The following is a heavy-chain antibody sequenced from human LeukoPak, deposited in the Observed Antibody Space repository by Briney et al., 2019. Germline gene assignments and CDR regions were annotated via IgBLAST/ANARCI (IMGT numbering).Heavy chain of an antibody. Sequence: SETLSLTCTVSGGSISSYYWSWIRQPPGKGLEWIGYIYYSGSTNYNPSLKSRVTISIDTSKNQFSLKLSSVTAADTAVYYCARDIVGATDYWGQGTLVTVSS. D-gene: IGHD1-26*01. CDR1: GGSISSYY. J-gene: IGHJ4*02. CDR2: IYYSGST. V-gene: IGHV4-59*01. CDR3: ARDIVGATDY.